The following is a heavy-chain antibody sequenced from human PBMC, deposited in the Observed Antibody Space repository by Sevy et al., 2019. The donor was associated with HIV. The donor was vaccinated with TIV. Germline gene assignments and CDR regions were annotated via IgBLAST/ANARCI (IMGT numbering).Heavy chain of an antibody. V-gene: IGHV1-2*02. Sequence: ASVKVSCKASGYTFTDYFMHWVRQAPGQGLEWMGWINPNSGGSNYAQRFRGRVTMTRDTSISTAYMELSRLRSDDTAVYYCASLSGYYYDSSRYYNTDAFDIWGQGTMVTVSS. CDR1: GYTFTDYF. CDR2: INPNSGGS. D-gene: IGHD3-22*01. J-gene: IGHJ3*02. CDR3: ASLSGYYYDSSRYYNTDAFDI.